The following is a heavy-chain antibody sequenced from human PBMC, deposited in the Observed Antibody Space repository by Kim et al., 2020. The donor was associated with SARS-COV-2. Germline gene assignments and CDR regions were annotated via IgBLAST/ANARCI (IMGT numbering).Heavy chain of an antibody. CDR2: IYYSGST. Sequence: SETLSLTCTVSGGSISSSSFYWGWIRQPPGKGLEWIGNIYYSGSTNYNPSLKSRLTISVVDTSKNQFSLKLSSVTAADTAVYYCARYNRYGSGWYVDYWG. D-gene: IGHD6-19*01. CDR1: GGSISSSSFY. V-gene: IGHV4-39*07. J-gene: IGHJ4*01. CDR3: ARYNRYGSGWYVDY.